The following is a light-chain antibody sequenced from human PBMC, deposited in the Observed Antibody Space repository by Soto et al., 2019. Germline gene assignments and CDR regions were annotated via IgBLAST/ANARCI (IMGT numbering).Light chain of an antibody. V-gene: IGLV2-11*01. J-gene: IGLJ3*02. CDR2: DVT. Sequence: QSALTQPRSVSGAPGQSVTISCTGTRSDIGGHGFVSWYQNHPGKAPKLMIYDVTKRPSGVPERFSGSKSANTASLTISGLQAEDEGDYYCFSYAGGYTWVFGGGTKLTVL. CDR3: FSYAGGYTWV. CDR1: RSDIGGHGF.